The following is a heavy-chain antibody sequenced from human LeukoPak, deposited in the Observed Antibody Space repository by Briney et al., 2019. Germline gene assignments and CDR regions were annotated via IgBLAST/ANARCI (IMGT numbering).Heavy chain of an antibody. CDR3: ARGEVVVVPAAMQNY. J-gene: IGHJ4*02. D-gene: IGHD2-2*01. CDR2: INPNSGGT. V-gene: IGHV1-2*02. Sequence: GASVKVSCKASGYTFTGYYMHWVRQAPGQGLGWMGWINPNSGGTNYAQKFQGRVTMTRDTSISTAYMELSRLRSDDTAVYYCARGEVVVVPAAMQNYWGRGTLVTVSS. CDR1: GYTFTGYY.